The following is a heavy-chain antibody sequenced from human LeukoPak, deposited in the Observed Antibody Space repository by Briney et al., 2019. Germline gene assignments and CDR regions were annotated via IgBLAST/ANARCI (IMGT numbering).Heavy chain of an antibody. V-gene: IGHV4-4*07. CDR1: GGSIGWDY. J-gene: IGHJ4*02. D-gene: IGHD3-22*01. CDR3: AREEYFQDSNGYSYYFHS. CDR2: INKSGST. Sequence: PSETLSLTCTVSGGSIGWDYWSWIRQSAGKGLEWIGRINKSGSTNYNPSFRSRVTMSVDTSKNQFSLSVTSVTAAGTAVYYCAREEYFQDSNGYSYYFHSWGQGSLVTASS.